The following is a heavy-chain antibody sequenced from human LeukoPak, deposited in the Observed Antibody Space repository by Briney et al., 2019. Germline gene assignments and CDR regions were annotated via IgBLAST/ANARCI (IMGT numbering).Heavy chain of an antibody. CDR3: ARDLRGLRGFDP. Sequence: SETLSLTCAVYGGSFSGYYWSWIRQPPGKGLEWIGYIYYSGSTNYNPSLKSRVTISVDTSKNQFSLKLSSVTAADTAVYYCARDLRGLRGFDPWGQGTLVTVSS. J-gene: IGHJ5*02. CDR1: GGSFSGYY. D-gene: IGHD3-16*01. V-gene: IGHV4-59*01. CDR2: IYYSGST.